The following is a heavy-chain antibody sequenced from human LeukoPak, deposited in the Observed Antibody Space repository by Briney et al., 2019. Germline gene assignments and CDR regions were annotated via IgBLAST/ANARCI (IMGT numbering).Heavy chain of an antibody. Sequence: PGGSLRLSCTASGFTFGDYAMSWVRQAPGKGLEWVGFIRSKAYGGTTEYAASVKGRFTISRDDSKSIAYLQMNSLKTEDTAVYYCTSFPQDGYNFSPVDYWGQGTLVTVPS. CDR2: IRSKAYGGTT. V-gene: IGHV3-49*04. CDR1: GFTFGDYA. CDR3: TSFPQDGYNFSPVDY. J-gene: IGHJ4*02. D-gene: IGHD5-24*01.